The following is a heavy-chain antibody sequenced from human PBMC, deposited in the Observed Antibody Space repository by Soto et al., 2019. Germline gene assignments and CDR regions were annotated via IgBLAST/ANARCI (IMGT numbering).Heavy chain of an antibody. Sequence: GASVKVSCKASGYTFTNSGISWVRQAPGQGLEWMEWISTDNGNTNYAQHLQGRVSMTTDTSTSTAYMDLRSLRSDDTAVYYCARDQGFTTLGVYSMYSYGRDVGGKGPTVTVSS. J-gene: IGHJ6*04. D-gene: IGHD3-3*01. CDR3: ARDQGFTTLGVYSMYSYGRDV. CDR2: ISTDNGNT. V-gene: IGHV1-18*01. CDR1: GYTFTNSG.